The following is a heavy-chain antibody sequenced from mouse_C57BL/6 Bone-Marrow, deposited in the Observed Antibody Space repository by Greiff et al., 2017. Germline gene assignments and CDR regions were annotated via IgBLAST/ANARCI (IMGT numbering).Heavy chain of an antibody. V-gene: IGHV1-55*01. CDR3: ARPYYSNYWYFDV. CDR1: GYTFTSYW. Sequence: QVQLQQSGAELVKPGASVKMSCKASGYTFTSYWITWVKRRPGQGLGWIGDFYPGSGSTNYNEKFKSKATLTVDTSSSTAYMQLSSLTSEDSAVYYCARPYYSNYWYFDVWGTGTTVTVSS. CDR2: FYPGSGST. J-gene: IGHJ1*03. D-gene: IGHD2-5*01.